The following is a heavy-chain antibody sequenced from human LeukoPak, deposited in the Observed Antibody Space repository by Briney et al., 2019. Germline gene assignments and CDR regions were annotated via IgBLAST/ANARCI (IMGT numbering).Heavy chain of an antibody. CDR3: ASFSRGIDY. V-gene: IGHV3-30-3*01. J-gene: IGHJ4*02. CDR2: ISYDGSDQ. D-gene: IGHD3-10*01. CDR1: GFTFTSYA. Sequence: GGSLRLSCTASGFTFTSYAMHWVRQAPGRGLDWVAVISYDGSDQYYADSVKGRFTVSRDNSKNMMYLQMNSLRAEDMAVYYCASFSRGIDYWGQGTLVTVSS.